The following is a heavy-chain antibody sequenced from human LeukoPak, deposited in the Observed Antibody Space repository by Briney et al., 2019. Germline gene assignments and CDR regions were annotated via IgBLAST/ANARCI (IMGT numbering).Heavy chain of an antibody. D-gene: IGHD2/OR15-2a*01. CDR3: ATYRQVLLPFES. J-gene: IGHJ4*02. CDR1: GFTFSTFA. CDR2: IFPSGGEI. V-gene: IGHV3-23*01. Sequence: GGSLRLSCEASGFTFSTFAMIRVRQPPGKGLEWVSSIFPSGGEIHYADSVRGRFTISRDNSKSTLSLQMNSLRAEDTAIYYCATYRQVLLPFESWGQGTLVTVSS.